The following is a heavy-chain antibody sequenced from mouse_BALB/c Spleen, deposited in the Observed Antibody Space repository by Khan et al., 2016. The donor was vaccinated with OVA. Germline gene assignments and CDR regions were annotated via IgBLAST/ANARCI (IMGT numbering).Heavy chain of an antibody. Sequence: VQLQQSGAELVKPGASVKLSCTASGFNIKDTYMHWVKQRPEQGLEWIGRIDPANGNTQYDPKFQGKATITADTSSNKAYLQLSSLTSEDTAVYYCAFRGDIYDTYYGYAMDYWGQGTSVTVSS. CDR2: IDPANGNT. CDR1: GFNIKDTY. CDR3: AFRGDIYDTYYGYAMDY. V-gene: IGHV14-3*02. D-gene: IGHD2-3*01. J-gene: IGHJ4*01.